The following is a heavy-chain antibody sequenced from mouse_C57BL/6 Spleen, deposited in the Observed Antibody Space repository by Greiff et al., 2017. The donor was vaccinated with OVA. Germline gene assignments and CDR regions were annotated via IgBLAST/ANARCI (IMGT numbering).Heavy chain of an antibody. J-gene: IGHJ3*01. CDR2: ISDGGSYT. Sequence: LQESGGGLVKPGGSLKLSCAASGFTFSSYAMSWVRQTPEKRLEWVATISDGGSYTYYPDNVKGRFTISRDNAKNNLYLQMSHLKSEDTAMYYCARDRYYGSSYVRFAYWGQGTLVTVSA. D-gene: IGHD1-1*01. CDR1: GFTFSSYA. V-gene: IGHV5-4*01. CDR3: ARDRYYGSSYVRFAY.